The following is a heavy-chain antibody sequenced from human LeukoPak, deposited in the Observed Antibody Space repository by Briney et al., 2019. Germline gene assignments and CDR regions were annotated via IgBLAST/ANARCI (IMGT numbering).Heavy chain of an antibody. D-gene: IGHD3-3*01. CDR1: GYTFTSYD. V-gene: IGHV1-8*03. Sequence: GASVKVSCKASGYTFTSYDINWVRQATGQGLEWMGWMNPNSGNTGYAQKFQGRVTITRNTSISTAYMELSSLRSEDTAVYYCARGRITIFGVVPGWFDPWAREPWSPSPQ. J-gene: IGHJ5*02. CDR3: ARGRITIFGVVPGWFDP. CDR2: MNPNSGNT.